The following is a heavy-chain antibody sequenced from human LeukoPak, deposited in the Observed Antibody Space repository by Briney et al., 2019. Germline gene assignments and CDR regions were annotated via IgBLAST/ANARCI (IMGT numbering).Heavy chain of an antibody. CDR1: GFTFSSDA. Sequence: GGSLRLSCAVSGFTFSSDAMSWVRQAPGRGLEWVSSISGSGGSTYYADSVTGRLTISRDNSKHTLYLQMTSLRTEDTAVYYCAKDSAQYCSSTSCSLADYFNYWGQGTLVTVSS. V-gene: IGHV3-23*01. D-gene: IGHD2-2*01. CDR2: ISGSGGST. CDR3: AKDSAQYCSSTSCSLADYFNY. J-gene: IGHJ4*02.